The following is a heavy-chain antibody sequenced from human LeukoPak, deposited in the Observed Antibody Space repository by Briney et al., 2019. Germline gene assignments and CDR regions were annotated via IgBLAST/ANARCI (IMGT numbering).Heavy chain of an antibody. Sequence: SVKVSCKASGGTFSSYAISWVRQAPGQGLEWMGGIIPIFGTANYAQKFQGRVTITTDESTSTAYMELSSLRSEDTAVYYCASARRSSSWDLRFDPWGQGTLVTVSS. V-gene: IGHV1-69*05. CDR3: ASARRSSSWDLRFDP. D-gene: IGHD6-13*01. J-gene: IGHJ5*02. CDR1: GGTFSSYA. CDR2: IIPIFGTA.